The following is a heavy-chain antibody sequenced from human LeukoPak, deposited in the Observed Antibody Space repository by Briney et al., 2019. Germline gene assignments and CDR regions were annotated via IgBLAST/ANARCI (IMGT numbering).Heavy chain of an antibody. CDR1: GGSFSGYY. Sequence: SETLSLTCAVYGGSFSGYYWSWIRQPPGKGLEWIGEINHSGSTNYNPSLKSRVTMPVDTSKNQFSLKLSSVTAADTAVYYCAREPHGYFDYWGQGTLVTVSS. CDR2: INHSGST. J-gene: IGHJ4*02. V-gene: IGHV4-34*01. CDR3: AREPHGYFDY. D-gene: IGHD2-8*01.